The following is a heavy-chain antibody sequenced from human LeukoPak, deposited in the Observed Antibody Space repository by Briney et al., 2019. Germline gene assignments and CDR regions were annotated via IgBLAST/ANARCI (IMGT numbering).Heavy chain of an antibody. CDR3: ARAPSLSAALDY. CDR1: GGSISSGGYY. Sequence: SQTLSLICTVSGGSISSGGYYWTWIRQQPGKGLEWIGYIYYSGNTYYNPSLKSRVTISLDTSENQFSLKLSSVTAADTAVYYCARAPSLSAALDYWGQGTLVTVSS. CDR2: IYYSGNT. V-gene: IGHV4-31*03. J-gene: IGHJ4*02. D-gene: IGHD6-13*01.